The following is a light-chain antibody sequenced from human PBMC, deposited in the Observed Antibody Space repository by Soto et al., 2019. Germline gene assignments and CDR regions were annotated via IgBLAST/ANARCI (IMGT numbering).Light chain of an antibody. Sequence: EIVLTQSPGTLSLSPGERATLSCRASQSVSSSYLAWYQQKPGQAPRLLIYVASSRATGIPDRFSGSGSGTDFTLTISRLEPEDFAVYYCQQYGSSPLTFGPGTKVDLK. CDR1: QSVSSSY. CDR3: QQYGSSPLT. J-gene: IGKJ3*01. CDR2: VAS. V-gene: IGKV3-20*01.